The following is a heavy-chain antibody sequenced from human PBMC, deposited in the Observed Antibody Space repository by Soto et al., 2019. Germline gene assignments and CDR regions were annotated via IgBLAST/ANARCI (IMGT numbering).Heavy chain of an antibody. Sequence: QPRGSLRLSCAASGFTFSRHAIHWVRLTPGRGLEWVLAISRDGSYIYYTDSVKGRFTVSRDNSKNTVFVQMNRLIPDDTALYFCARTRNGGVADSFDSWGQGTRVTVSS. CDR3: ARTRNGGVADSFDS. D-gene: IGHD3-3*01. J-gene: IGHJ5*01. CDR1: GFTFSRHA. CDR2: ISRDGSYI. V-gene: IGHV3-30*04.